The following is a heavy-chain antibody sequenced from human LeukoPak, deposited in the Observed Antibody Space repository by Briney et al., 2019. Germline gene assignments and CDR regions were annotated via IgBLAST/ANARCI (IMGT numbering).Heavy chain of an antibody. D-gene: IGHD3-10*01. Sequence: GASVKVSCKASGYTFTGYYMHWARQAPGQGLEWMGWINPNSGGTNYAQKFQGRVTVTRDTSISTAYMELSRLRSDDTAVYYCARLLWFGETHFDYWGQGTLVTVSS. J-gene: IGHJ4*02. V-gene: IGHV1-2*02. CDR3: ARLLWFGETHFDY. CDR2: INPNSGGT. CDR1: GYTFTGYY.